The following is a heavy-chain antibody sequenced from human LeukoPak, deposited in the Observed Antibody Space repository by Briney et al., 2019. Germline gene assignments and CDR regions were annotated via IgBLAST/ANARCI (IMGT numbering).Heavy chain of an antibody. CDR3: ARETYSGYGGGYFDY. J-gene: IGHJ4*02. D-gene: IGHD5-12*01. Sequence: SETLSLTCTVSGGSIRPYYWSWIRQSPGKGLEWIGYIHYSGSTSYNPSFKSRVTISSDTSKNQFSLKLSSVTAADTAAYYCARETYSGYGGGYFDYWGQGTLVTVSS. CDR2: IHYSGST. CDR1: GGSIRPYY. V-gene: IGHV4-59*12.